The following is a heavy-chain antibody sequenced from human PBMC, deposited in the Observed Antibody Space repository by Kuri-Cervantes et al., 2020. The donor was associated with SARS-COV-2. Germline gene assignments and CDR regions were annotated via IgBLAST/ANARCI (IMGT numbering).Heavy chain of an antibody. J-gene: IGHJ5*02. CDR2: IYYSGST. Sequence: SETLSLTCTVSGYSISSGYCWGWIRQPPGKGLEWIGSIYYSGSTYYNPSLKSRVTISVDTSKNQFSLKLSSVTAADTAVYYCARDGAGVAVAGTSNWFDPWGQGTLVTVSS. CDR1: GYSISSGYC. CDR3: ARDGAGVAVAGTSNWFDP. V-gene: IGHV4-38-2*02. D-gene: IGHD6-19*01.